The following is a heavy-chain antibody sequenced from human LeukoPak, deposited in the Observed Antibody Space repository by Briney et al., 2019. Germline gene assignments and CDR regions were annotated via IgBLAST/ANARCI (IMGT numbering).Heavy chain of an antibody. J-gene: IGHJ3*02. V-gene: IGHV4-34*01. CDR1: GGSFSGYY. Sequence: SETLSLTCAVYGGSFSGYYWSWIRQPPGKGLEWIGEINHSGSTNYNPSLKSRVTISVDTSKNQFSLKLSSVTAADTAVYYCARYYGPPRDAFDIWGQGTMVTVSS. CDR3: ARYYGPPRDAFDI. D-gene: IGHD4-17*01. CDR2: INHSGST.